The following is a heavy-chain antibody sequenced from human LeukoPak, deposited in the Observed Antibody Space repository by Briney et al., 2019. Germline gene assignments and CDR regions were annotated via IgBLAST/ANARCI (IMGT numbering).Heavy chain of an antibody. CDR3: ARLSTVTTSFDY. J-gene: IGHJ4*02. CDR2: IYYSGRT. Sequence: SETLSLTCTVSGGSISSGPYYWGWIRQPPGKGLEWIATIYYSGRTYYNPSLKSRVTISVDTSKNQFSLKVSSVTAADTAVYYCARLSTVTTSFDYWGQGTLVTVSS. V-gene: IGHV4-39*01. D-gene: IGHD4-11*01. CDR1: GGSISSGPYY.